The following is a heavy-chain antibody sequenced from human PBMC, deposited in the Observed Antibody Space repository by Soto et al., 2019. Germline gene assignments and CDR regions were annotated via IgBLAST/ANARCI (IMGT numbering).Heavy chain of an antibody. CDR2: IKSKTDGETR. CDR3: TTGTYYSHLRVFDY. V-gene: IGHV3-15*07. D-gene: IGHD3-10*01. J-gene: IGHJ4*02. CDR1: GFTFSNAW. Sequence: EVQLVESGGDLVKPGGSLRLSCAGSGFTFSNAWMNWVRQAPGKGLEWVGRIKSKTDGETRDYAAPVKGRFTISRDDSKNTVYLHVNSLKTEDTAVYYCTTGTYYSHLRVFDYWGQGTLVTVSS.